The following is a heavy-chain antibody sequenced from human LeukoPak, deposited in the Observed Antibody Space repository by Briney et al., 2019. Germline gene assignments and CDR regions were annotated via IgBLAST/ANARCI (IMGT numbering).Heavy chain of an antibody. D-gene: IGHD6-19*01. CDR1: GGTFSSYA. CDR2: IIPIFGTA. CDR3: ARDLSAVAGPRSAFDI. J-gene: IGHJ3*02. V-gene: IGHV1-69*13. Sequence: GASVKVSCKASGGTFSSYAISWVRQAPGQGLEWMGGIIPIFGTANYAQKFQGRVTITADESTSTAYMELSSLRSEDTAVYYCARDLSAVAGPRSAFDIWGQGTMVTVSS.